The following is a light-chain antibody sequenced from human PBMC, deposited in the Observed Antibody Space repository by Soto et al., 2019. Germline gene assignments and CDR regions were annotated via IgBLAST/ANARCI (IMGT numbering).Light chain of an antibody. CDR3: SSYADSNNFYVV. CDR2: EVT. J-gene: IGLJ3*02. V-gene: IGLV2-8*01. CDR1: SSDVGGDNY. Sequence: QSALTQPPSASGSPGQSVTISCTGTSSDVGGDNYVSWYQQYPGRAPKLMIYEVTKRPSGVPDRFSGSKSGNTASLTVSGLQAEDEADYYCSSYADSNNFYVVFGGGTKLTVL.